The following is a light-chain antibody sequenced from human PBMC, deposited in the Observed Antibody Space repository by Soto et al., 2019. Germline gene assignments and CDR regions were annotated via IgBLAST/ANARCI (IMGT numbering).Light chain of an antibody. Sequence: DIQMTQSPSILSASLGDRVTITCRAGHSISGWLSCYQHKPGKAPKLMMYAASSLESGVPSRFSGSGSGTEFTLTISSLQPNDSATYSCQQYNSYWTFGQGTKVDI. CDR3: QQYNSYWT. CDR1: HSISGW. CDR2: AAS. J-gene: IGKJ1*01. V-gene: IGKV1-5*01.